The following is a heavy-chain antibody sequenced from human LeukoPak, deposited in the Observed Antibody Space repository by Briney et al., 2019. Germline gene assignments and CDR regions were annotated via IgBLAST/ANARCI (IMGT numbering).Heavy chain of an antibody. Sequence: ASVKVSCKASGYTFTSYDINWVRQATGQGLEWMGWMNPSSGNTGYAQKFQGRVTMTRNTSISTAYMELSSLRSEDTAVYYCARALPLVEKKIIRYYFDYWGQGTLVTVSS. J-gene: IGHJ4*02. CDR3: ARALPLVEKKIIRYYFDY. CDR2: MNPSSGNT. V-gene: IGHV1-8*01. D-gene: IGHD3-9*01. CDR1: GYTFTSYD.